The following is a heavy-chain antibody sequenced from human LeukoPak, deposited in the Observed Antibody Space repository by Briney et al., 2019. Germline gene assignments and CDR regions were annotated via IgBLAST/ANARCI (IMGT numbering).Heavy chain of an antibody. CDR2: INHSGST. V-gene: IGHV4-34*01. CDR3: ARGRDGYNYYYYYYMDV. CDR1: GGSFSGYY. J-gene: IGHJ6*03. Sequence: SETLSLTCAVYGGSFSGYYWSWIRQPPGKGLEWIGEINHSGSTNYNPSLKSRVTISVDTSKNQFSLKLRSVTAADTAVYYCARGRDGYNYYYYYYMDVWGKGTTVTVSS. D-gene: IGHD5-24*01.